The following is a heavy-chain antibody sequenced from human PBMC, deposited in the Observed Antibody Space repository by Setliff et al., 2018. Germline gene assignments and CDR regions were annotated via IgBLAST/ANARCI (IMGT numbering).Heavy chain of an antibody. V-gene: IGHV3-23*01. CDR3: TKDAVPNGIWDFDS. D-gene: IGHD6-19*01. CDR1: GFAFTSYH. J-gene: IGHJ4*02. CDR2: VNSGVSA. Sequence: GGSLRLSCVTSGFAFTSYHMTWVRQAPGKGLEWVASVNSGVSADYTDSVKGRFTISRDNSRNTLYLQMKSLRAEDTAIYYCTKDAVPNGIWDFDSWGQGILVTVSS.